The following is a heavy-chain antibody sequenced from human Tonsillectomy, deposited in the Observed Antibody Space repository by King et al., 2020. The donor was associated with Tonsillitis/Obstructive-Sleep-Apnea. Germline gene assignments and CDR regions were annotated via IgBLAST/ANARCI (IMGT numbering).Heavy chain of an antibody. CDR2: IYYSGST. CDR1: GGSISSYY. D-gene: IGHD2-21*02. J-gene: IGHJ4*02. CDR3: ARGARVVTRAYLDY. V-gene: IGHV4-59*01. Sequence: QLQESGPGLVKPSETLSLTCTVSGGSISSYYWSWIRQPPGKGLEWIGYIYYSGSTNYNPSLKSRVTISVDTSKNQFSLKLSSVTAADTAVYYCARGARVVTRAYLDYWGQGTLVTVSS.